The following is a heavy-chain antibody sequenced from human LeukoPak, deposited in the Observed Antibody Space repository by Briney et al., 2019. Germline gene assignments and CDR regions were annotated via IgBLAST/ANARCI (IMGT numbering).Heavy chain of an antibody. D-gene: IGHD6-19*01. V-gene: IGHV4-38-2*01. CDR3: ARAPGEQWLVRRTYFDY. J-gene: IGHJ4*02. Sequence: KTSETLSLTCAVSGYSISSGYYWGWIRQPPGKGLEWIGSIYHSGSTYYNPSLKSRVTISVDTSKNQFSLKLSSVTAADTAVYYCARAPGEQWLVRRTYFDYWGQGTLVTVSS. CDR1: GYSISSGYY. CDR2: IYHSGST.